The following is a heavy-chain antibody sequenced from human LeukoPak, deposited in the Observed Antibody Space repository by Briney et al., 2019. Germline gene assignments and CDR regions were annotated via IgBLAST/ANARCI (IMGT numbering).Heavy chain of an antibody. Sequence: GGSLRLSCAASGFTFSSYSMNWVRQAPGKGLEWVSSISSSSGFIYYADSLKGRFTISRDNAKNSLYLQMSSLRAEDTAVYYCAKEPRWEQLHSFDIWGQGTTVTVSS. CDR3: AKEPRWEQLHSFDI. J-gene: IGHJ3*02. CDR2: ISSSSGFI. CDR1: GFTFSSYS. V-gene: IGHV3-21*01. D-gene: IGHD1/OR15-1a*01.